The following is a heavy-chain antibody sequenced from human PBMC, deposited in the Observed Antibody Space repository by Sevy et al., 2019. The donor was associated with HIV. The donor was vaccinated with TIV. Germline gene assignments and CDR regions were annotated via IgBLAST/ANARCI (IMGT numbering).Heavy chain of an antibody. CDR2: ISYDGSNK. CDR1: GFTFSSYA. D-gene: IGHD2-2*01. Sequence: GGSLRLSCAASGFTFSSYAMHWDSQAPGKGLEWEAVISYDGSNKNYADSVKGRVTISRDNSTNTLNLRMSSLRAEDTAVYCCASARLKVVVVPAAVQSWNDYWGQGTLVTVSS. CDR3: ASARLKVVVVPAAVQSWNDY. J-gene: IGHJ4*02. V-gene: IGHV3-30*04.